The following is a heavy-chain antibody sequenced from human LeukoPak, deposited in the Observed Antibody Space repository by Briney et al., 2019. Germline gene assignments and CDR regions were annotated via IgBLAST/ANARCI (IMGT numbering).Heavy chain of an antibody. V-gene: IGHV4-59*08. CDR1: GGSISSYY. Sequence: PSETLYLTCTVSGGSISSYYWSWFRQPPGKGLEWIGYIYYSGSTNYNPSLKSRVTISVDTSKNQFSLKLSSVTAADTAVYYCARRAFSSGYYYFDYWGQGTLVSVSS. CDR3: ARRAFSSGYYYFDY. CDR2: IYYSGST. D-gene: IGHD3-22*01. J-gene: IGHJ4*02.